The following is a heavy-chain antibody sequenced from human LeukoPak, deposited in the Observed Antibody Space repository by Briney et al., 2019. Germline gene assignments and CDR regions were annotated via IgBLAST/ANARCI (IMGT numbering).Heavy chain of an antibody. CDR1: GYTYTGYY. D-gene: IGHD6-13*01. Sequence: ASVKVSCKASGYTYTGYYMHWVRQAAGQGLEWMGRINPNSGGTNYAQKFQGRVTMTRDTSISTAYMELSRLRSDDTAVYYCARDRGLIAAAYRFDPWGQGTLVTVSS. CDR2: INPNSGGT. V-gene: IGHV1-2*06. J-gene: IGHJ5*02. CDR3: ARDRGLIAAAYRFDP.